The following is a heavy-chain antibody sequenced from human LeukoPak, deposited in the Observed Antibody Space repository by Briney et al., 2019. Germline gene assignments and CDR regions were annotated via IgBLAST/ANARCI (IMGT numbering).Heavy chain of an antibody. J-gene: IGHJ4*02. CDR3: ATIGYCTSPSCSNFDY. V-gene: IGHV4-59*01. Sequence: SETLSLTCTVSVDAISSYYWNWIRQPPGKGLEWIGYIYYSGSTDYNPSLKSRVTIPVDTSKNQFSLKLTSVTAADSAVYYCATIGYCTSPSCSNFDYWGQGTLVTVSS. CDR2: IYYSGST. CDR1: VDAISSYY. D-gene: IGHD2-2*01.